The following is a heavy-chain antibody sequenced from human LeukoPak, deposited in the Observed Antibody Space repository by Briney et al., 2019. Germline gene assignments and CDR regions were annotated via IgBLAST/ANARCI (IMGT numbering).Heavy chain of an antibody. V-gene: IGHV3-30*04. CDR2: ISYDGSNK. D-gene: IGHD2-2*01. CDR1: GFTFSSYA. J-gene: IGHJ4*02. Sequence: PGGSLRLSCAASGFTFSSYAMHWVRQAPGKGLEGVAVISYDGSNKYYADSVKGRFTISRDNSKNTLYLQMNSLRAEDTAVYYCARDRDCSTTSCRTRTFDYWGQGTLVTVSS. CDR3: ARDRDCSTTSCRTRTFDY.